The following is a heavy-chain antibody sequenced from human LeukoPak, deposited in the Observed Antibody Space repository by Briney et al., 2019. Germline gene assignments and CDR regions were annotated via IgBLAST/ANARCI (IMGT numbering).Heavy chain of an antibody. J-gene: IGHJ4*02. D-gene: IGHD3-10*01. V-gene: IGHV4-61*02. Sequence: SETLSLTCTVSGGSISSGDYYWRWIRQPAGKGLEWIGRIYTSGNTNYNPSLKSRVTISVDTSKNQFSLKLSSVTAADTAVYYCARYVNYGSDRYFDNWGQGTLITVSS. CDR3: ARYVNYGSDRYFDN. CDR1: GGSISSGDYY. CDR2: IYTSGNT.